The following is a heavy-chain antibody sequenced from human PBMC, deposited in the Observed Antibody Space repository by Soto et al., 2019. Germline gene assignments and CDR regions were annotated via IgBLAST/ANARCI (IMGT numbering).Heavy chain of an antibody. V-gene: IGHV3-11*01. CDR2: ISFGGSTI. Sequence: GGSLILSCAASGFTFNTYAMSWIRQAPGKGLEWVSYISFGGSTIDYADSVKGRFTISRDNAKNSLYLQMNSLRAEDTAVYLCARELVDTLTYYYGMDVWGQGTTVTVSS. D-gene: IGHD5-18*01. CDR1: GFTFNTYA. J-gene: IGHJ6*02. CDR3: ARELVDTLTYYYGMDV.